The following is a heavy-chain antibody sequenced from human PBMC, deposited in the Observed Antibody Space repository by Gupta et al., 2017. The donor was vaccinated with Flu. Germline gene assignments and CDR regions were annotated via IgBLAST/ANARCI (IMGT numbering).Heavy chain of an antibody. V-gene: IGHV3-23*01. CDR2: ISGSGGTT. Sequence: EVQLLESGGTLVQPGGSLRLSCVASGFTFSNYALSWVRQAPGKGLEWVSAISGSGGTTYSADSVKGRFTISRDKSKDTLYLQMSSLGVEDTAVYHCAKVLRESYGSSGWPWFFDIWGRGTRVTVSS. CDR1: GFTFSNYA. CDR3: AKVLRESYGSSGWPWFFDI. J-gene: IGHJ2*01. D-gene: IGHD3-22*01.